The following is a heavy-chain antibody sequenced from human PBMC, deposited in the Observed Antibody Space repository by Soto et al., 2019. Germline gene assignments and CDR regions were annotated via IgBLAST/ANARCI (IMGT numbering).Heavy chain of an antibody. D-gene: IGHD6-13*01. CDR2: IYYSGST. CDR1: GGSINSYY. V-gene: IGHV4-59*01. J-gene: IGHJ6*02. CDR3: AKSRQQLVTYYGMDV. Sequence: LSLTCTVSGGSINSYYWSWIRQPPGKGLEWIGYIYYSGSTNYNPSLKSRVTISVDTSQNQFSLKLSSVTAADTAVYYCAKSRQQLVTYYGMDVWGQGTTVTVSS.